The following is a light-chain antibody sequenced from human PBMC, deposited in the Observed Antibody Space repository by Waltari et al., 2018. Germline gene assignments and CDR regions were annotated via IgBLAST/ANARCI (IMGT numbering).Light chain of an antibody. CDR2: AAS. CDR1: QSIRSY. J-gene: IGKJ5*01. CDR3: QQSYSTPIT. V-gene: IGKV1-39*01. Sequence: DIQMTQSPSSLSASVGDRVTIPCRASQSIRSYLNWYQQKPGKAPKLLIYAASSLQSGVPSRFSGSGSGTDFTLTISSLQPEDFATYYCQQSYSTPITFGQGTRLEIK.